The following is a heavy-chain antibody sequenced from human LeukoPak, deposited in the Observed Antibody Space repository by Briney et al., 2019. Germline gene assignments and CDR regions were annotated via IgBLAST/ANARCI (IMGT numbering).Heavy chain of an antibody. CDR2: ISDNGVTR. V-gene: IGHV3-23*01. Sequence: PGGSLRLSCAASGFTFSSYVMNWVRQAPGKGLEWVSSISDNGVTRYYADSVKGRFTIPRDNSDNTVYLQMNSLRAEDTAIYYCAKAPAPYYYYYGMDVWGQGTAVTVSS. CDR3: AKAPAPYYYYYGMDV. CDR1: GFTFSSYV. J-gene: IGHJ6*02.